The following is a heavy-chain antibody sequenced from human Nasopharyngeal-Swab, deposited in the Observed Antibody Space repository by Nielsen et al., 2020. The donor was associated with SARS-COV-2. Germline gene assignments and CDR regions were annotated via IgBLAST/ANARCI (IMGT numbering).Heavy chain of an antibody. CDR2: IIPIFGTA. J-gene: IGHJ4*02. CDR3: AREGYCTNGVCSQGGFDY. CDR1: GGTYSSYA. D-gene: IGHD2-8*01. V-gene: IGHV1-69*13. Sequence: SVKVSCKASGGTYSSYASSWVRQAPAKGVEWMGGIIPIFGTANYAQKFQGRVTITADESTSTAYMELSSLRSDDTAVYYCAREGYCTNGVCSQGGFDYWGQGTLVTVSS.